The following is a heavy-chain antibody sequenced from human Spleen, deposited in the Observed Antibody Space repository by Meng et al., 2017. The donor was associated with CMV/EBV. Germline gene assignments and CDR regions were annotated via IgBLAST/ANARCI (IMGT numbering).Heavy chain of an antibody. D-gene: IGHD2-2*01. Sequence: GESLKISCSGSGFTFGDYPISWVRQAPGKGLEWVGFIRSKTYSGATEYAASVDGRFTISRDDSKSIAHLQMNSLRAEDTAVYYCARDGYIVVVPAAIRYYYYYGMDVWGQGTTVTVSS. V-gene: IGHV3-49*04. CDR3: ARDGYIVVVPAAIRYYYYYGMDV. J-gene: IGHJ6*02. CDR2: IRSKTYSGAT. CDR1: GFTFGDYP.